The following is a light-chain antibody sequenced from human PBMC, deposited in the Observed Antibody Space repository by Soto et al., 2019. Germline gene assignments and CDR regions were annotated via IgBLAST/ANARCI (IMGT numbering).Light chain of an antibody. J-gene: IGKJ4*01. CDR2: EVS. CDR3: LQHNSYPLT. Sequence: EIVLTQSPATLSLSPGERATLSCRASQTVSSSLAWYQQKPGQAPRLLIYEVSNRATGIPARFSGSGSGAEFTLTISSLQPEDFATYYCLQHNSYPLTFGGGTKVEIK. V-gene: IGKV3-11*01. CDR1: QTVSSS.